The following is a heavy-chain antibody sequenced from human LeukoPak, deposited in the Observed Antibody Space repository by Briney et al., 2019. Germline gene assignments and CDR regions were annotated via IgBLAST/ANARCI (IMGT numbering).Heavy chain of an antibody. CDR1: GCTFTGYY. CDR3: AHQLLYDYYYYGMDV. Sequence: ASVKVSCKASGCTFTGYYMHWVRQAPGQGLEWMGWINPNSGGTNYAQKFQGRVTMTRDTSISTAYMELSRLRSDDTAVYYCAHQLLYDYYYYGMDVWGQGTTVTVSS. D-gene: IGHD2-2*02. CDR2: INPNSGGT. J-gene: IGHJ6*02. V-gene: IGHV1-2*02.